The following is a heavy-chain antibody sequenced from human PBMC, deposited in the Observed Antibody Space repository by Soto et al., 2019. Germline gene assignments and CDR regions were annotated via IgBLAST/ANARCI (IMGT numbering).Heavy chain of an antibody. CDR3: ARTYVRSAFDI. CDR2: IYYSGST. Sequence: QLQLQESGPGLVKPSETLSLTCTVSGGSISSSSYYWGWIRQPPGKGLEWIGSIYYSGSTYYNPSLKSRVTISVDTSKNQFSLKLSSVTAADTAVYYCARTYVRSAFDIWGQGTMVTVSS. CDR1: GGSISSSSYY. J-gene: IGHJ3*02. D-gene: IGHD3-16*01. V-gene: IGHV4-39*01.